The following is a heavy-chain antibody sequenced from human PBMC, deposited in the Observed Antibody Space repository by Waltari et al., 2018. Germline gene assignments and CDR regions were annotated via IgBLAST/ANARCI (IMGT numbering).Heavy chain of an antibody. Sequence: QVQLVESGGGVVQPGRSLRLSCAASGFTFSSYGMHWVRRAPGKGLEWVAVIWYDGSNKYYADSVKGRFTISRDNSKNTLYLQMNSLRAEDTAVYYCARDMSGSYSAFDYWGQGTLVTVSS. CDR3: ARDMSGSYSAFDY. V-gene: IGHV3-33*01. CDR1: GFTFSSYG. J-gene: IGHJ4*02. D-gene: IGHD1-26*01. CDR2: IWYDGSNK.